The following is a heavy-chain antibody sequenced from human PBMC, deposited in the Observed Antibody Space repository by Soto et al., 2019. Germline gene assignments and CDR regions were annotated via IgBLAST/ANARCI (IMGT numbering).Heavy chain of an antibody. CDR1: GFTFSSYE. Sequence: PGGSLRLSCAASGFTFSSYEMNWVRQAPGKGLEWVSYISSSGSTIYYADSVKGRFTISRDNAKNSLYLQMNSLRAEDTAVYYCARGDVVVVADDYWGQGTRVTVSS. J-gene: IGHJ4*02. CDR2: ISSSGSTI. D-gene: IGHD2-15*01. V-gene: IGHV3-48*03. CDR3: ARGDVVVVADDY.